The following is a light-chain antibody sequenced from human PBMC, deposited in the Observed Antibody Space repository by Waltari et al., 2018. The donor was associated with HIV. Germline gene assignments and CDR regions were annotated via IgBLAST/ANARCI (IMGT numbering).Light chain of an antibody. Sequence: QSVLTQPPSMSAAPGQRVTISCTGSSSDIGAPFDVHWYQHLPGTAPKLLIDSNNNGPTGAPDRFSGSKSGTAASLAITGLQPEDEAEYYCQSYDSSLKVVFGGGTRLTVL. V-gene: IGLV1-40*01. CDR2: SNN. J-gene: IGLJ2*01. CDR1: SSDIGAPFD. CDR3: QSYDSSLKVV.